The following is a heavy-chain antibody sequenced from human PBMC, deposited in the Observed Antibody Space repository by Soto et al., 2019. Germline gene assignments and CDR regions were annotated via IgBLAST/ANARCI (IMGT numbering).Heavy chain of an antibody. J-gene: IGHJ2*01. CDR1: GGSFSGFS. CDR2: IDQSGGRQSGST. Sequence: QVQLHQWGTELLRPSETLSLTCAVDGGSFSGFSWNWIRQTPGKGLEWFGEIDQSGGRQSGSTNYNPSPESRVIISGATSKNQMSLTLVSVTAADTALYYCARGLKVGTTIYWYFDLWGRGTLVTVSS. CDR3: ARGLKVGTTIYWYFDL. D-gene: IGHD1-26*01. V-gene: IGHV4-34*01.